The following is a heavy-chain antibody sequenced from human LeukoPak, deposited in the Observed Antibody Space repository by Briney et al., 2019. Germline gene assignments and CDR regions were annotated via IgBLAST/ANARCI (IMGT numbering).Heavy chain of an antibody. CDR3: ARGRRCSSTSCYLGYYYYYMDV. J-gene: IGHJ6*03. Sequence: SVKVSCKASGGTFSSYAISWVRQAPGQGLGWMGGIIPIFGTANYAQKFQGRVTITTDESTSTAYMELSSLRSEDTAVYYCARGRRCSSTSCYLGYYYYYMDVWGKGTTVTVSS. CDR1: GGTFSSYA. V-gene: IGHV1-69*05. D-gene: IGHD2-2*01. CDR2: IIPIFGTA.